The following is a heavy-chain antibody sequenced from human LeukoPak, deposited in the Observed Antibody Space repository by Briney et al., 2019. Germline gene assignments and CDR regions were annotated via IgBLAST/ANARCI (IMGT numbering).Heavy chain of an antibody. J-gene: IGHJ6*02. D-gene: IGHD6-13*01. CDR1: GYTFTSYD. CDR2: TNPKSGKT. V-gene: IGHV1-8*01. CDR3: ARSIAAARILRQRGWRSRVYGMDV. Sequence: ASVKLSCNASGYTFTSYDINMLRHATGPGLEWKWLTNPKSGKTSYAQEVQGKVTMTRNTSISTAYMELRRLRSEDTAVYYCARSIAAARILRQRGWRSRVYGMDVWGQGTTVTVSS.